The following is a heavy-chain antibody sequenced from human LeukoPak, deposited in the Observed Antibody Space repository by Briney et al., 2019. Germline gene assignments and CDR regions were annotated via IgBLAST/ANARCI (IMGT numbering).Heavy chain of an antibody. Sequence: GGSLRLSWAAAGFTFNKAWMNWVRQAPGKGLEWVGRIKSKIDGGTTDYAAPVKGRFIISRDDSKNTLYLQMNSLETEDTALYYCISPRTSSYWGQGTLVTVSS. J-gene: IGHJ4*02. V-gene: IGHV3-15*07. CDR3: ISPRTSSY. CDR1: GFTFNKAW. CDR2: IKSKIDGGTT. D-gene: IGHD2-2*01.